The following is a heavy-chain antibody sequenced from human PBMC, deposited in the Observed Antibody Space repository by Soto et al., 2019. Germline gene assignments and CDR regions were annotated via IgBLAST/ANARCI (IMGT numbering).Heavy chain of an antibody. D-gene: IGHD3-10*01. Sequence: QVQLVQSGAEVKKPGSSVRVSCKASGDTFTFYSINWVRQAPGLGLEWMGRINPILSMSNYAQRFQGRVTMNADKSTSKAYMELSSLRSEDTAMYYCASSYGSGYRAFDYWGQGALVTVSS. V-gene: IGHV1-69*02. J-gene: IGHJ4*02. CDR3: ASSYGSGYRAFDY. CDR1: GDTFTFYS. CDR2: INPILSMS.